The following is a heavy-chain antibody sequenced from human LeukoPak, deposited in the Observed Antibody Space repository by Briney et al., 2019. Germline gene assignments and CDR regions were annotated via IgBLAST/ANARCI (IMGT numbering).Heavy chain of an antibody. CDR1: GYTFTGYY. CDR3: ARGGDFWSEKTTLFDY. J-gene: IGHJ4*02. Sequence: ASVKVSCKASGYTFTGYYMHWVRQAPGQGLEWMGWINPNSGGTNYAQKFQGRVTMTRDTSISTAYMELSRLRSDDTAVYYCARGGDFWSEKTTLFDYWGQGTLVTVSS. CDR2: INPNSGGT. V-gene: IGHV1-2*02. D-gene: IGHD3-3*01.